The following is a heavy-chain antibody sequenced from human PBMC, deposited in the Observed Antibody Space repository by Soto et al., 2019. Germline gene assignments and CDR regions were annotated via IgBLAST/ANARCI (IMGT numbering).Heavy chain of an antibody. CDR3: AHSPYSSSSNWFDP. V-gene: IGHV2-5*01. Sequence: SGPTLVNPTQTLTLTCTFSGFSLSTSGVRVGWIRQPPGKALEWLALIYWNDDKRYSPSLKSRLTITKDTSKHQVVLTMTNMDPVDTATYYCAHSPYSSSSNWFDPWGQGTLVTVSS. D-gene: IGHD6-6*01. CDR1: GFSLSTSGVR. J-gene: IGHJ5*02. CDR2: IYWNDDK.